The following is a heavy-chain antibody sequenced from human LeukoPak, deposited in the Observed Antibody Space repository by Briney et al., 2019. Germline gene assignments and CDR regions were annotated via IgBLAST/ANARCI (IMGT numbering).Heavy chain of an antibody. Sequence: SETLSLTCAVYGGSFSGYYRSWIRQPPGKGLEWIEEINHSGSTNYNPSLKSRVTISVDTSKNQFSLKLSSVTAADTAVYYCARGLVNSPFDYWGQGTLVTVSS. D-gene: IGHD2-21*01. CDR1: GGSFSGYY. J-gene: IGHJ4*02. CDR2: INHSGST. V-gene: IGHV4-34*01. CDR3: ARGLVNSPFDY.